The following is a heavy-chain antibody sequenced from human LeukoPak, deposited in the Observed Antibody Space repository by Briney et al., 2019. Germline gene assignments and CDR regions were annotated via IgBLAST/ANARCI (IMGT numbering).Heavy chain of an antibody. Sequence: SETLSLTCAVYGGSFSGYYWSWIRQPPGKGLEWIGEINHSGSTNYNPSLKSRVPISVDTSKNQFSLKLSSVTAADTAVYYCARRIAVAGATAFDIWGQGTMVTVSS. CDR1: GGSFSGYY. J-gene: IGHJ3*02. D-gene: IGHD6-19*01. CDR3: ARRIAVAGATAFDI. CDR2: INHSGST. V-gene: IGHV4-34*01.